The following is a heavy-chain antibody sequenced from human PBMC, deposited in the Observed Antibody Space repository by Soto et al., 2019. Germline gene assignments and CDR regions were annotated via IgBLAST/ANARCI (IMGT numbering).Heavy chain of an antibody. V-gene: IGHV4-59*01. CDR1: GGSISSYY. CDR3: ARAGRGSGSYYSN. CDR2: IYYSGST. J-gene: IGHJ4*02. Sequence: SETLSLTCAVSGGSISSYYRSWIRQPPGKGLEWIGYIYYSGSTNYNPSLKSRVTISVDTSKNQFSLKLSSVTAADTAVYYCARAGRGSGSYYSNWGQGTLVTVSS. D-gene: IGHD3-10*01.